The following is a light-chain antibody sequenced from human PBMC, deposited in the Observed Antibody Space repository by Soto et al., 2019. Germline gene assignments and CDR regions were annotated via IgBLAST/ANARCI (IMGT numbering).Light chain of an antibody. V-gene: IGLV6-57*04. J-gene: IGLJ2*01. Sequence: NFMLTQPHSVSESPGKTVTLSCTRSSGSIASNYVQWYQQRPGSAPTTMIYENDQRPPGVPERFSGSIDSSSNSASHTISGLKNEDEADYYCQSSDSGIIFGGGTKLTVL. CDR1: SGSIASNY. CDR2: END. CDR3: QSSDSGII.